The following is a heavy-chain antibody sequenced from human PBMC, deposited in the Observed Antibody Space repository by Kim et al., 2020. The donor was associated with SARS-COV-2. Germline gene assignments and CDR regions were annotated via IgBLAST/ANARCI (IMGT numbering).Heavy chain of an antibody. D-gene: IGHD3-3*01. CDR1: GFTFSSYA. J-gene: IGHJ4*02. CDR3: AKATIWGITIPYYFDY. CDR2: ISGSGGST. V-gene: IGHV3-23*01. Sequence: GGSLRLSCAAPGFTFSSYAMSWVRQAPGKGLEWVSAISGSGGSTYYADSVKGRFTISRDNSKNTLYLQMKSLRAEDTAVYYCAKATIWGITIPYYFDYWGQGTLVTVSS.